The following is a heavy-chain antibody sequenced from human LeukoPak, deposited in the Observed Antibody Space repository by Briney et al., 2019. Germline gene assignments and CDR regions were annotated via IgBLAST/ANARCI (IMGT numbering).Heavy chain of an antibody. D-gene: IGHD2-2*01. CDR3: ARLEPAWGYFEY. CDR2: IKQDGSET. J-gene: IGHJ4*02. CDR1: RFTFSTYW. V-gene: IGHV3-7*01. Sequence: GGSLRLSCAASRFTFSTYWMSWVRQAPGKGLEWVANIKQDGSETYYVDSVKGRFTISRDNAKNSLNLQMNSLRGEDTAVYYCARLEPAWGYFEYWGQGTLVTVSS.